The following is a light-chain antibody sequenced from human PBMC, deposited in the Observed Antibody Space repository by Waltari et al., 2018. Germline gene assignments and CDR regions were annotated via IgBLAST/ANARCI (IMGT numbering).Light chain of an antibody. Sequence: DIAMTQSPATLSLSPGERATLSCRASQRVNRNLAWYQQKPGQPPRLLIYGVASRATGIPDRFTGSGSGMEFTLTISSLEPEDVGIYHCQQSIQWPYTFGQGTKVEIK. CDR3: QQSIQWPYT. CDR2: GVA. V-gene: IGKV3D-15*01. J-gene: IGKJ2*01. CDR1: QRVNRN.